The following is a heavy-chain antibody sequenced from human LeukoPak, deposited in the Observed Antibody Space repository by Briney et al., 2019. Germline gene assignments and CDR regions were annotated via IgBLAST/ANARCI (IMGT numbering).Heavy chain of an antibody. CDR2: IYYSGST. CDR3: ARGGGPPSYFDY. Sequence: SETLSLTCTVSGGSISSYYWSWIRQPPGKGLEWIGYIYYSGSTNYNPSLKSRVTISVDTSKNQFSLKLSSVTAADTAVYYCARGGGPPSYFDYWCQGTLVTGSS. D-gene: IGHD3-16*01. CDR1: GGSISSYY. V-gene: IGHV4-59*01. J-gene: IGHJ4*02.